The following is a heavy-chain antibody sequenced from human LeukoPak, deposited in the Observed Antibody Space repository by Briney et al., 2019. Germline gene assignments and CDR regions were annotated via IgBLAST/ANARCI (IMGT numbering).Heavy chain of an antibody. J-gene: IGHJ4*02. CDR3: AKVDTGVLRYYYFDY. CDR1: GFTFSTYW. Sequence: GGSLRLSCAASGFTFSTYWMHWVRQAPGKGLVWVSRINSDGSSTRYADSVKGRFTISRDNAKNTLYLQMNSLRAEDTAVYYCAKVDTGVLRYYYFDYWGQGTLVTVSS. V-gene: IGHV3-74*01. CDR2: INSDGSST. D-gene: IGHD2-8*01.